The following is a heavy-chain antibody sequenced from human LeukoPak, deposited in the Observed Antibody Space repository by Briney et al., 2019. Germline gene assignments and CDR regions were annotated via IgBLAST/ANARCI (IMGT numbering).Heavy chain of an antibody. CDR3: ARVLVGATLYYYYGMDV. CDR1: GFTLSSYW. J-gene: IGHJ6*02. V-gene: IGHV3-7*01. CDR2: IKQDGSEK. D-gene: IGHD1-26*01. Sequence: GGSLRLSCAASGFTLSSYWMSWVRQAPGKGLEWVANIKQDGSEKYYVDSVKGRFTISRDNAKNSLYLQMNSLRAEDTAVYYCARVLVGATLYYYYGMDVWGQGTTVTVSS.